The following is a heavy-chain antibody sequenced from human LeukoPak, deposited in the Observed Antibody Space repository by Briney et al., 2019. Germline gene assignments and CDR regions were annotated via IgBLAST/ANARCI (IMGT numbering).Heavy chain of an antibody. CDR3: AWYGVTHGLDV. Sequence: GGSLRLSCAASGFSLSNYWMSWVRQAPGKGLEWVANINQDGSDKYYVDSVMGRFTISKDNAKNSVYLQMNSLRPEDTSIYYCAWYGVTHGLDVWGQGTTVTVSS. CDR1: GFSLSNYW. J-gene: IGHJ6*02. V-gene: IGHV3-7*01. D-gene: IGHD3-10*01. CDR2: INQDGSDK.